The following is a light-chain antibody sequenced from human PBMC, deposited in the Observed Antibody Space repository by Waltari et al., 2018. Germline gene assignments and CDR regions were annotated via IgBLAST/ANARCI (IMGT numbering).Light chain of an antibody. CDR1: SAHSTYA. V-gene: IGLV4-69*01. CDR2: FNSDGSP. CDR3: QTWGTGAV. J-gene: IGLJ3*02. Sequence: QLVLTPSPSASASLGASVKLTCTLSSAHSTYAVAWPQQQPESGPRFLMRFNSDGSPTKGDGIPDRFSGSTSGAERYLSISSLQAEDEGDYYCQTWGTGAVFGGGTKLTVL.